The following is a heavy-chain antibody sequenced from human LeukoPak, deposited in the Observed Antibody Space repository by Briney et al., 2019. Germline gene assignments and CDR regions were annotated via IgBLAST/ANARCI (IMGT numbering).Heavy chain of an antibody. J-gene: IGHJ2*01. D-gene: IGHD4-17*01. CDR1: GGSISGHY. CDR3: ARDGDYDWYFDL. CDR2: IYYSGST. Sequence: SETLSITCTVSGGSISGHYWSWIRQPPGKGLEWIGYIYYSGSTNYNPSLKSRTTISLDTSKSQFSLKLNSVTAADTAVYYCARDGDYDWYFDLWGRGTLVTVSS. V-gene: IGHV4-59*11.